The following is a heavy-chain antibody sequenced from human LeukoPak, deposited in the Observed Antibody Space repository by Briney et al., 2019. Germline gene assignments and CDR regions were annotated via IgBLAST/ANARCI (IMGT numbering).Heavy chain of an antibody. CDR3: ARQSSSWSFTSTYFDY. Sequence: GESLKISCKGSGYSFTSYWIGWVRQMPGKGLEWMGIIYPGDSDTRYSPSFQGQVNISADKSISTAYLQWSSLKASDTAMYYCARQSSSWSFTSTYFDYWGQGTLVTVSS. J-gene: IGHJ4*02. CDR1: GYSFTSYW. CDR2: IYPGDSDT. D-gene: IGHD6-13*01. V-gene: IGHV5-51*01.